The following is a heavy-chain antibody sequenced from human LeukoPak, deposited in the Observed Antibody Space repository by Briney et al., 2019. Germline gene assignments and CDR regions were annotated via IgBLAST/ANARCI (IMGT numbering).Heavy chain of an antibody. Sequence: GGSLRLSCAASGFSFSGYNMNWVRQAPGKGLEWVSYLSSTSSTIYSADSVKGRFTISRDNAKNSLHLQMNSLRAEDTAVYYCARAYRDVIFDYWGQGILVTVSS. J-gene: IGHJ4*02. CDR2: LSSTSSTI. D-gene: IGHD5-24*01. CDR3: ARAYRDVIFDY. V-gene: IGHV3-48*04. CDR1: GFSFSGYN.